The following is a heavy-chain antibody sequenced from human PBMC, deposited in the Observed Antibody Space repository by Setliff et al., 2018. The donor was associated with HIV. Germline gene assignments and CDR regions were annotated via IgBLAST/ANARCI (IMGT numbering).Heavy chain of an antibody. D-gene: IGHD3-16*01. J-gene: IGHJ3*02. Sequence: ASVKVSCKASGDTFSSYAISWVRQAPGQGLEWMGWMDPNSGNTGYAQKFQGRVTMTRNPSISTAYMELRRLKSEDTAVYYCATSTLGWSDDAYDIWGQGTMVTVSS. CDR2: MDPNSGNT. V-gene: IGHV1-8*02. CDR3: ATSTLGWSDDAYDI. CDR1: GDTFSSYA.